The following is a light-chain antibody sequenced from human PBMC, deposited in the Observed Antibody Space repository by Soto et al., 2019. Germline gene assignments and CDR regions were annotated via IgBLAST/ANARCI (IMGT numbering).Light chain of an antibody. J-gene: IGLJ2*01. Sequence: QSALIQPASVSGSRGQSITISCTGAGSDVGGYNYVSWYQQFPGRAPKVMIYEVTNRPSGVSNRFSGSKSGNTASLTISGLQAEDEADYYCSSYTSSNTLIFGGGTKLTVL. V-gene: IGLV2-14*01. CDR1: GSDVGGYNY. CDR3: SSYTSSNTLI. CDR2: EVT.